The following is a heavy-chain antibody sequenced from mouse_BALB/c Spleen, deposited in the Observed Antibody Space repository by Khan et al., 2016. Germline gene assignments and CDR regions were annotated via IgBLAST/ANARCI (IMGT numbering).Heavy chain of an antibody. V-gene: IGHV3-8*02. J-gene: IGHJ4*01. CDR1: GDSITSGY. CDR3: AREFPHYGSTLYAMDY. CDR2: ISYSGST. Sequence: EVKLEESGPSLVKPSQTLSLTCSVTGDSITSGYWNWIRKFPGNKLEYMGYISYSGSTYYNPSLRSRISITRDTSKNQYYLQLNSVTTEDTATYYCAREFPHYGSTLYAMDYWGQGTSVTVSS. D-gene: IGHD1-1*01.